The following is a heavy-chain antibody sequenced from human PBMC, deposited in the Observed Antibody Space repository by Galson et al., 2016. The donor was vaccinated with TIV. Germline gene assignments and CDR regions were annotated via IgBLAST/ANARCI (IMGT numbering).Heavy chain of an antibody. CDR2: VSYDGSNK. V-gene: IGHV3-30*04. CDR3: VRGPLVAGATPDY. CDR1: GFTFSSYA. D-gene: IGHD1-26*01. Sequence: SLRLSCAASGFTFSSYAMSWVRQAPGKGLEWVAVVSYDGSNKQYADSVKGRLTISRDNSKNTLDLQLSSLRLDDTAVYYCVRGPLVAGATPDYWGQGTRVTVSS. J-gene: IGHJ4*02.